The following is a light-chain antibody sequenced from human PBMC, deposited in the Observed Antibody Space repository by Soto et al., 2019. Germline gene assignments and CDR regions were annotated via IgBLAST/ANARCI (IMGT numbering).Light chain of an antibody. CDR2: VKSDGSH. CDR1: SGHGNYV. Sequence: QPVLTQSPSASASLGASVKLSCTLSSGHGNYVIAWHQQQPEKGPRYLMKVKSDGSHNKGDGIPDRFSGSSSGAERYLVISSLQSEDEADYYCQTWDTGIVVFGGGTKLTV. J-gene: IGLJ2*01. V-gene: IGLV4-69*01. CDR3: QTWDTGIVV.